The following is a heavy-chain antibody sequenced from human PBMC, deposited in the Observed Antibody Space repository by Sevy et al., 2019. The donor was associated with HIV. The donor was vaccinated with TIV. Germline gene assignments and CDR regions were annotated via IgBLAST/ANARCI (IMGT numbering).Heavy chain of an antibody. CDR3: AKDSCSGGSCYLVNWFDP. D-gene: IGHD2-15*01. CDR1: GFTFSSYA. J-gene: IGHJ5*02. V-gene: IGHV3-23*01. CDR2: ISGSGGST. Sequence: GGSLRLSCAASGFTFSSYAMCWVRQAPGKGLEWVSAISGSGGSTYYADSVKGRFTISRDNSKNTLYLQMNSLRAEDTAVYYCAKDSCSGGSCYLVNWFDPWGQGTLVTVSS.